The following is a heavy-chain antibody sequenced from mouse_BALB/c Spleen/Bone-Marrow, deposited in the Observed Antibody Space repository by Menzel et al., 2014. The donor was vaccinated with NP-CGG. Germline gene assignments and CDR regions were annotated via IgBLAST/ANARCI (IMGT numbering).Heavy chain of an antibody. D-gene: IGHD2-14*01. J-gene: IGHJ4*01. Sequence: EVQLQQSGPSLVKPSQTLSLTCSVTGDSITSGYWNWIRKFPGNKLEYMGYISHSGSTYYNPSLKSRISITRGTSKNQCYLQLNSVTTEDTATYYCARAGYRYDVGYAMDYWSQGTSVTVSS. V-gene: IGHV3-8*02. CDR1: GDSITSGY. CDR2: ISHSGST. CDR3: ARAGYRYDVGYAMDY.